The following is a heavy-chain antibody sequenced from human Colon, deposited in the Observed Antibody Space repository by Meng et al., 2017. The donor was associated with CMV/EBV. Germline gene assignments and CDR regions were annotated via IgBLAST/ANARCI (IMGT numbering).Heavy chain of an antibody. CDR1: GGPFNSNA. D-gene: IGHD2-2*01. V-gene: IGHV1-69*13. CDR3: ARSPLPAALKWFDP. Sequence: SVKVTCKMSGGPFNSNAISWVRQAPGQGLEWMGGLIPIFGTPKYAQKFQGRVTITADASTTTMYMELTSLTSDDTAVYYCARSPLPAALKWFDPWGQGTLVTVSS. J-gene: IGHJ5*02. CDR2: LIPIFGTP.